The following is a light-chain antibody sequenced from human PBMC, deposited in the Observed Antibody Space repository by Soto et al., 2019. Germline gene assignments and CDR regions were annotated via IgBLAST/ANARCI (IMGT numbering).Light chain of an antibody. CDR1: QNIDIY. CDR2: AAS. J-gene: IGKJ1*01. CDR3: QQSSTTPWT. Sequence: DIQMTQSPASLSASIGDTVTIACRASQNIDIYLNWYQHKPGTVPKLLIYAASGMQTGVPSRFSGSGSGTDFSLTISSLQPEDFATYYCQQSSTTPWTFGQGTKVDIK. V-gene: IGKV1-39*01.